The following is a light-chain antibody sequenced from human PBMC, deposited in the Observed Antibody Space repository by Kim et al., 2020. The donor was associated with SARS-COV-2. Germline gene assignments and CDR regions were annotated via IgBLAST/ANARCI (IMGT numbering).Light chain of an antibody. CDR1: QSVSSC. CDR2: DAS. J-gene: IGKJ4*01. V-gene: IGKV3-15*01. Sequence: EIVLTQSPATLSVSPGERATLSCRASQSVSSCLAWYQQKPGQTPRLLIYDASTRATGVPARFSGSGSGTEFTLTISSLQSEDFAVYYCQQYGNRSPLTFGGGTKVDIK. CDR3: QQYGNRSPLT.